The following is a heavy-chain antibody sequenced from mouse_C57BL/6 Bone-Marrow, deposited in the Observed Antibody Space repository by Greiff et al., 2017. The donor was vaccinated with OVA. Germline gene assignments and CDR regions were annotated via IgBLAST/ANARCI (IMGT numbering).Heavy chain of an antibody. CDR1: GYTFTDYE. V-gene: IGHV1-15*01. CDR2: IDPETGGT. CDR3: TRGFITTDWFAY. J-gene: IGHJ3*01. D-gene: IGHD1-1*01. Sequence: QVQLQQSGAELVRPGASVTLSCKASGYTFTDYEMHWVKQTPVHGLEWIGAIDPETGGTAYNQKFKGKAILTADKSSSTAYMELRSLTSEDSAVYYCTRGFITTDWFAYWGQGTLVTVSA.